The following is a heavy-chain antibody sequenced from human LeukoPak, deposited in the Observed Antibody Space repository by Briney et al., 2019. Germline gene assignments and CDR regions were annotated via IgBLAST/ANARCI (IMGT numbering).Heavy chain of an antibody. D-gene: IGHD1-1*01. CDR1: GGSISNNNYY. CDR3: STWRTAKTGFDY. CDR2: IYYSGSP. J-gene: IGHJ4*02. Sequence: PSETLSLTCTVSGGSISNNNYYWAWIRQPPGKGLECIGSIYYSGSPYYNPSLKSRVTISVDTSKNQFSLRLSSVTAADTAVYYCSTWRTAKTGFDYWGQGTLVTVSS. V-gene: IGHV4-39*01.